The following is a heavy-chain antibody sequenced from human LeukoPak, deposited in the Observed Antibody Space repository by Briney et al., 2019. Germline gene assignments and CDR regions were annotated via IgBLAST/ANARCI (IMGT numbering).Heavy chain of an antibody. Sequence: PSGTLSLTCTVSGGSISSGDYHWNWIRQHPGKGLEWIGYIYYSGSTYYNPSLKNRVTISVDTSKNQFSLKLSSVTAADTAVYYCARSWGTSAGYFDYWGQGTLVTVSS. D-gene: IGHD2-15*01. CDR2: IYYSGST. V-gene: IGHV4-31*03. CDR1: GGSISSGDYH. J-gene: IGHJ4*02. CDR3: ARSWGTSAGYFDY.